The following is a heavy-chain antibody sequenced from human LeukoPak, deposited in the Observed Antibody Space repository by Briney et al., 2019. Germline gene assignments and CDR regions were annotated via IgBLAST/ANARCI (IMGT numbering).Heavy chain of an antibody. J-gene: IGHJ2*01. CDR2: IYSVGTT. Sequence: SETLSLTCSVSGDSIRSYYWSWIRQPAGKGLGWIGRIYSVGTTNYNPSLKSRVTMSIDTSKNQFSLRLSSVTAADTAVYYCARGAGYSRYFDLWGRGTLVTVSS. V-gene: IGHV4-4*07. D-gene: IGHD6-13*01. CDR3: ARGAGYSRYFDL. CDR1: GDSIRSYY.